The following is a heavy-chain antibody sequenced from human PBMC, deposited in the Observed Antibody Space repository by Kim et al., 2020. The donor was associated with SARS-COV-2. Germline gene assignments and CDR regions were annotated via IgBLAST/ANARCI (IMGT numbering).Heavy chain of an antibody. CDR3: AREASLQEYFQH. J-gene: IGHJ1*01. Sequence: KYYQKFQGRVTTTRDTSASTAYMELSRLRSEDTAVYYCAREASLQEYFQHWGQGTLVTVSS. D-gene: IGHD4-4*01. V-gene: IGHV1-3*01.